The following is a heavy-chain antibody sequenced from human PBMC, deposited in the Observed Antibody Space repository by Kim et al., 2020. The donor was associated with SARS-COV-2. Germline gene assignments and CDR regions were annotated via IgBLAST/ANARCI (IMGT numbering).Heavy chain of an antibody. CDR3: VRHGETHVVVVTA. V-gene: IGHV4-39*01. CDR2: IYYSGST. Sequence: SETLSLTCSVSGGSISSSRNYWGWIRQPPGKGLQWIGSIYYSGSTYHNPSLKSRVTISVDTSKNQFSLKLSSVTAADTAVYYCVRHGETHVVVVTAWGQGTLVTVSS. CDR1: GGSISSSRNY. J-gene: IGHJ4*02. D-gene: IGHD2-21*02.